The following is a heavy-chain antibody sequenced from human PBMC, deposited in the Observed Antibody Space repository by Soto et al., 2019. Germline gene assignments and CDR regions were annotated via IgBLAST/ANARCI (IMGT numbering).Heavy chain of an antibody. CDR3: AKHRHYYDSSGYPGTYFDY. CDR2: ISGSGGST. D-gene: IGHD3-22*01. V-gene: IGHV3-23*01. CDR1: GFTFSSYA. J-gene: IGHJ4*02. Sequence: GGSLRLSCAASGFTFSSYAMSWVRQAPGKGLEWVSAISGSGGSTYYADSVKGRFTISRDNSKNTLYLQMNSLRAEDTAVYYCAKHRHYYDSSGYPGTYFDYWGQGTLVTVSS.